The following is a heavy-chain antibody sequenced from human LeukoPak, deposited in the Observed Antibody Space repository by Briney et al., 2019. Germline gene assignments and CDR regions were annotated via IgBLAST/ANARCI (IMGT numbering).Heavy chain of an antibody. J-gene: IGHJ5*01. D-gene: IGHD3-10*01. CDR3: ARDYYGSGSYPNWFDP. CDR2: INHSGST. V-gene: IGHV4-34*01. CDR1: GGSFSGYY. Sequence: SETLSLTCAVYGGSFSGYYWSWIRQPPGKGLEWIGEINHSGSTNYNPSLKSRVTISVDTSKNQFSLKLSSVTAADTAVYYCARDYYGSGSYPNWFDPWGQGTTVTVSS.